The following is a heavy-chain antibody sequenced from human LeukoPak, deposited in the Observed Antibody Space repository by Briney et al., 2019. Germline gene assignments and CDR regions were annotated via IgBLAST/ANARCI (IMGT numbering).Heavy chain of an antibody. CDR2: IIPIFGTA. D-gene: IGHD3-3*01. Sequence: ASVKVSCKASGGTFSRYAISWVRQAPGQGLEWMGGIIPIFGTANYAQKFQGRVTITTDESTSTAYMELSSLRSEDTAVYYCARNGGVPYYYYYMDVWGKGTTVTVSS. CDR1: GGTFSRYA. V-gene: IGHV1-69*05. CDR3: ARNGGVPYYYYYMDV. J-gene: IGHJ6*03.